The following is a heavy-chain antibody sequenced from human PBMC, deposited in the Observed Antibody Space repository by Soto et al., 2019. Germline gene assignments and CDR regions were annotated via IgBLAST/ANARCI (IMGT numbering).Heavy chain of an antibody. CDR1: GYTFTSYG. J-gene: IGHJ4*02. D-gene: IGHD2-8*01. CDR3: ARRGYYCTNGVCYALNDY. CDR2: ISAYNGNT. Sequence: ASVKVSCKASGYTFTSYGISWVRQAPGQGLEWMGWISAYNGNTNYAQKLQGRVTMTTDTSTSTAYMELRSLRSDDTAVYYCARRGYYCTNGVCYALNDYWGQGTLVTVSS. V-gene: IGHV1-18*01.